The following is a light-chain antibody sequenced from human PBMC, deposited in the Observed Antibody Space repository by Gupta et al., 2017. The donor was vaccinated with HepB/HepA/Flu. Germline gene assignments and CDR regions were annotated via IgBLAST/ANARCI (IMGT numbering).Light chain of an antibody. CDR3: HVWDSSSVSGYV. Sequence: SYVLTQPPSVSVAPGKTARITCGGNNIGSKSGHWYQQKPGLAPVLVIYDDSDRPSGIPERFSGSNSGNTATLTISRVEAGDEADYYCHVWDSSSVSGYVFGTGTRVTVL. CDR1: NIGSKS. V-gene: IGLV3-21*04. J-gene: IGLJ1*01. CDR2: DDS.